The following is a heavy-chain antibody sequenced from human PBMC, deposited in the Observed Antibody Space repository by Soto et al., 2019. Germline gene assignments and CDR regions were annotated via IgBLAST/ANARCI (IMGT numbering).Heavy chain of an antibody. Sequence: QVQLVQSGAEVKKPGASVKVYCKASGYTFTGYYMHWVRQAPGQGLEWMGWINPNSGGTNYAQKFQGRVTMTRDTSISAAYMELSRLRADDTAVYYCARFFKKVAGKFFDYWGQGTLVTVSS. CDR2: INPNSGGT. J-gene: IGHJ4*02. CDR3: ARFFKKVAGKFFDY. CDR1: GYTFTGYY. D-gene: IGHD6-19*01. V-gene: IGHV1-2*02.